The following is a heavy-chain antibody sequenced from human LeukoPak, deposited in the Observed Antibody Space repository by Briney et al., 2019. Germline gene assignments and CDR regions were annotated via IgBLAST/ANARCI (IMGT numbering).Heavy chain of an antibody. D-gene: IGHD3-22*01. V-gene: IGHV4-59*06. J-gene: IGHJ4*02. CDR1: GGSISSHY. CDR3: ATEKTYYYDSSGYVN. CDR2: IYYSGST. Sequence: KPSETLSLTCTVSGGSISSHYWSWIRQPPGKGLEWIGYIYYSGSTYYNPSLKSRVTISVDTSKNQFSLKLSSVTAADTAVYYCATEKTYYYDSSGYVNWGQGTLVTVSS.